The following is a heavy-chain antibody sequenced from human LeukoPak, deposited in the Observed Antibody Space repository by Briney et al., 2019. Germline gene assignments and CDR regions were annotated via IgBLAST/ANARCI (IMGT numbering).Heavy chain of an antibody. CDR1: GFTFDDCA. Sequence: GGSLRLSCAASGFTFDDCAMHWVRQAPGKGLEWVSGISWNSGSIGYADSVKGRFTISRDNAKNSLYLQMNSLRAEDTALYYCARGFLEWLYPFDYWGQGTLVTVSS. CDR3: ARGFLEWLYPFDY. CDR2: ISWNSGSI. V-gene: IGHV3-9*01. D-gene: IGHD3-3*01. J-gene: IGHJ4*02.